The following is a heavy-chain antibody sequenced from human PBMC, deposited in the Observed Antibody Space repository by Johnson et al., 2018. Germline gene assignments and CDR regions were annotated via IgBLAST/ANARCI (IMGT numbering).Heavy chain of an antibody. J-gene: IGHJ6*03. CDR2: ISYDGSNK. CDR1: GFTFSSYA. CDR3: AKDGGYGSGGSCLTYYYYYMDV. D-gene: IGHD2-15*01. V-gene: IGHV3-30-3*01. Sequence: QVQLVESGGGVVQPGRSLRLSCAASGFTFSSYAMHWVRQAPGKGLEWVAVISYDGSNKYYADSVKGRFTISRDNSKNTLYLQMNSLRAEDTAVYYCAKDGGYGSGGSCLTYYYYYMDVWGKGTTVTVSS.